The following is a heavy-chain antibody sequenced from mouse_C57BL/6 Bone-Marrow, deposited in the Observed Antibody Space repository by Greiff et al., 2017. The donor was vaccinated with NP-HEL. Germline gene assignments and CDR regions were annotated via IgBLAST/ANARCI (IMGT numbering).Heavy chain of an antibody. CDR2: IRLKSDNYAT. D-gene: IGHD1-1*01. V-gene: IGHV6-3*01. CDR1: GFTFSNYW. J-gene: IGHJ2*01. CDR3: TEEGLGGSSSYYFDY. Sequence: EVKLEESGGGLVQPGGSMKLSCVASGFTFSNYWMNWVRQSPEKGLEWVAQIRLKSDNYATHYAESVKGRFTISRDDSKSSVYLQMNNLRAEDTGIYYCTEEGLGGSSSYYFDYWGQGTTLTVSS.